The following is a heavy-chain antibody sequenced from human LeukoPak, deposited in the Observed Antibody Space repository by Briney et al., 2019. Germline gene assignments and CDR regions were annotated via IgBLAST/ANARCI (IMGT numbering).Heavy chain of an antibody. J-gene: IGHJ4*02. CDR3: ARACNTYDSSGSPGSAFDS. Sequence: PGGSLRLSCAASVFTFTSCRRYGVRQAPGKGLEWVSYISSSSSTIYYADSVKGRFTISRDNAKNSLYLQMNSLRDEDTAMYYWARACNTYDSSGSPGSAFDSWGQGSLVTVSS. D-gene: IGHD3-22*01. CDR1: VFTFTSCR. CDR2: ISSSSSTI. V-gene: IGHV3-48*02.